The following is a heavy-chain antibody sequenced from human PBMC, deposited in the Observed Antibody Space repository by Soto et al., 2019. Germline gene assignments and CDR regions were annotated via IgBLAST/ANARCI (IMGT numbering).Heavy chain of an antibody. J-gene: IGHJ5*02. Sequence: GGSLRLSCAASGFTFSSYAMSWVRQAPGKGLEWVSAISGSGGSTCYADSVKGRFTISRDNSKNTLYLQMNSLRAEDTAVYYCAKGGAYSYGYLSWFDPWGQGTLVTVSS. CDR3: AKGGAYSYGYLSWFDP. CDR1: GFTFSSYA. D-gene: IGHD5-18*01. CDR2: ISGSGGST. V-gene: IGHV3-23*01.